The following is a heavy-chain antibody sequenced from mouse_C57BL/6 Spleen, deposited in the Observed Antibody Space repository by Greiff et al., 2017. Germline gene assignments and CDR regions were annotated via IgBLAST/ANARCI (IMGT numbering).Heavy chain of an antibody. CDR1: GYTFTSYW. Sequence: QVQLQQPGAELVRPGSSVKLSCKASGYTFTSYWMHWVKQRPIQGLEWIGNIDPSDSETHYNQKFKDKATLTVDKSSSTAYMQLSSLTSEDSAGYYCARWRSKGSMDYWGQGTSVTASS. V-gene: IGHV1-52*01. CDR2: IDPSDSET. CDR3: ARWRSKGSMDY. J-gene: IGHJ4*01.